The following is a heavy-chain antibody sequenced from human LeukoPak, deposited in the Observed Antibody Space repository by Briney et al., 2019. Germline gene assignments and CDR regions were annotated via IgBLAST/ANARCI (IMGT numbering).Heavy chain of an antibody. CDR2: SHYSGST. V-gene: IGHV4-59*01. J-gene: IGHJ6*02. Sequence: SETLSLTCAVSGGSICTYYWTWSRQPPRKRLEWIGFSHYSGSTNYNPSLKSRVTMSVDTSTNQFSLKLNSVTAADTAVYYCARAPRGESDAASGFYGVDVWGQGTTVTVSS. CDR3: ARAPRGESDAASGFYGVDV. CDR1: GGSICTYY. D-gene: IGHD3-22*01.